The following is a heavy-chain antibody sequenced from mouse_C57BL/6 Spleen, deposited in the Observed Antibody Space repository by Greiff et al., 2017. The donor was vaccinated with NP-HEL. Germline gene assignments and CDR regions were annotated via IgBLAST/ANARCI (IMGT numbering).Heavy chain of an antibody. CDR2: ISYDGSN. Sequence: EVQRVESGPGLVKPSQSLSLTCSVTGYSITSGYYWNWIRQFPGNKLEWMGYISYDGSNNYNPSLKNRISITRDTSKNQFFLKLNSVTTEDTATYYCARDRDGFAYWGQGTLVTVSA. CDR3: ARDRDGFAY. V-gene: IGHV3-6*01. J-gene: IGHJ3*01. CDR1: GYSITSGYY.